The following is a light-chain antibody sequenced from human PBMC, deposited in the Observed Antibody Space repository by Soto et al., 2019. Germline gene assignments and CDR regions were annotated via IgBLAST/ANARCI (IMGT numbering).Light chain of an antibody. CDR1: QSVGRN. J-gene: IGKJ4*01. CDR3: QQYNHGPPLT. Sequence: EIVMTQSPATLSVSPGERATLSCRASQSVGRNLAWYQQKPGQAPRLLIYGASTRATGIPARFSGSGSGTEFPLTIRSLRSEDFAVYSGQQYNHGPPLTFGGGTKVEIK. CDR2: GAS. V-gene: IGKV3-15*01.